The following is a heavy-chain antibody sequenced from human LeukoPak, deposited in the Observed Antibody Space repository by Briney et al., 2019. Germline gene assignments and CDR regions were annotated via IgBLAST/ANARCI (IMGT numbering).Heavy chain of an antibody. Sequence: ASVKVSCKASGYTFTSYAISWVRQAPGQGLEWMGGIIPIFGTANYAQKFQGRVTITADESTSTAYMELSSLRSEDTAVYYCARDRPGRYCSSTSCYTASPFDPWGQGTLVTVSS. CDR3: ARDRPGRYCSSTSCYTASPFDP. CDR2: IIPIFGTA. V-gene: IGHV1-69*13. D-gene: IGHD2-2*02. CDR1: GYTFTSYA. J-gene: IGHJ5*02.